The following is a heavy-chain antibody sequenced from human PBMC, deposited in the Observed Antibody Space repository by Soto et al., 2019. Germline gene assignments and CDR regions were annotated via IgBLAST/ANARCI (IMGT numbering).Heavy chain of an antibody. CDR1: GYTFTGYY. CDR3: AREYRDGMDV. J-gene: IGHJ6*02. D-gene: IGHD3-10*01. Sequence: QVQLVQSGAEVKKPGASVKVSCKASGYTFTGYYMHWVRQAPGQGLEWMGWINPNSGGTNYAQKLQGWVTMTRDTSISTAYMELSRLRSDDTAVYYCAREYRDGMDVWGQGTTVTVSS. CDR2: INPNSGGT. V-gene: IGHV1-2*04.